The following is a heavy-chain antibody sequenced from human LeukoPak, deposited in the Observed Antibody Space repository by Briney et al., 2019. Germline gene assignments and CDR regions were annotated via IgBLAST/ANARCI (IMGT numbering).Heavy chain of an antibody. CDR2: FDPEDGET. J-gene: IGHJ4*02. CDR3: ARVEGQYQPDY. Sequence: GASVKVSCKVSGYTLTELSMHWVRQAPGKGLEWMGGFDPEDGETIYAQKFQGRVTMTRDTSISTAYMELSRLRSDDTAVYYCARVEGQYQPDYWGQGTLVTVSS. D-gene: IGHD2-2*01. CDR1: GYTLTELS. V-gene: IGHV1-24*01.